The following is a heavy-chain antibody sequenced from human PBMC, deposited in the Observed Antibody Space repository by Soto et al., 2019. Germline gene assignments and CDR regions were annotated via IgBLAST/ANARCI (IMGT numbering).Heavy chain of an antibody. J-gene: IGHJ4*02. Sequence: QVQLQESGPGLVKPSQTLSLTCTVSGGSISSGGYYWSWIRQHPVKGLEWIGYIYYSGSTYYNPSLKSRVTISVDTSKNQFSLKLSSVTAADTAVYYCAREINSGYELRYFDYWGQGTLVTVSS. CDR2: IYYSGST. CDR3: AREINSGYELRYFDY. D-gene: IGHD5-12*01. V-gene: IGHV4-31*03. CDR1: GGSISSGGYY.